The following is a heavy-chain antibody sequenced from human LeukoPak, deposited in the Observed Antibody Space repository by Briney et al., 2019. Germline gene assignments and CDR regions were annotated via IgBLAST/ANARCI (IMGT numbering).Heavy chain of an antibody. CDR1: GGSFSGYY. CDR2: INHSGST. D-gene: IGHD2-15*01. CDR3: AREGYCSGGSCYNAFDI. Sequence: KPSETLSLTCAVYGGSFSGYYWSWIRQPPGKGLEWIGEINHSGSTNYNPSLKSRVTISVDTPKNQFSLKLSSVTAADTAVYYCAREGYCSGGSCYNAFDIWGQGTMVTVSS. J-gene: IGHJ3*02. V-gene: IGHV4-34*01.